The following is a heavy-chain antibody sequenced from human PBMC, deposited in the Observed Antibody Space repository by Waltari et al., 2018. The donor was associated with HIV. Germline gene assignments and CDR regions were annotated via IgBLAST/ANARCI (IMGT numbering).Heavy chain of an antibody. Sequence: QGQLVQSGAEVKQSGASVRISCQASGYPFTNYDINWLRKATGQGLEWMGWMNPSTGNAGFAHNFQGRVVMTRDIPINTAYMELSGLTSHDAAVYYCSTSRPGAMFGDAWGQGTLVTVSS. CDR3: STSRPGAMFGDA. V-gene: IGHV1-8*02. J-gene: IGHJ5*02. CDR2: MNPSTGNA. CDR1: GYPFTNYD. D-gene: IGHD3-3*01.